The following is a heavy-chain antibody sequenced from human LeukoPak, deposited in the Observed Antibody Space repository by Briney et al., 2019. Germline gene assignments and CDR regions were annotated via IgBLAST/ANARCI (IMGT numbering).Heavy chain of an antibody. Sequence: ASVKVSCKASGYTFTGYYMHWVRQAPGQGLEWMGRINPNSGGTNYAQKFQGRVTMTRDTSISTAYMELSRLRSDDTAVYYCARTRRYYYDSSGYYDYDYRGQGTLVTVSS. CDR3: ARTRRYYYDSSGYYDYDY. CDR1: GYTFTGYY. V-gene: IGHV1-2*06. CDR2: INPNSGGT. D-gene: IGHD3-22*01. J-gene: IGHJ4*02.